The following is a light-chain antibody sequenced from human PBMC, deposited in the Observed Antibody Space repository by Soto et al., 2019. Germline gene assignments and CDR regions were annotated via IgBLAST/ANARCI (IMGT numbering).Light chain of an antibody. CDR1: KLGDKY. V-gene: IGLV3-1*01. CDR2: QDT. Sequence: SSELTQPPSVSVSPGQTASITCSGDKLGDKYACWYQQKPGQSPVLVIYQDTKRPSGIPERFFGSNSGNTATLTISGTQAMDEANYCCQAWDSSTVVFGGGTKLTVL. CDR3: QAWDSSTVV. J-gene: IGLJ2*01.